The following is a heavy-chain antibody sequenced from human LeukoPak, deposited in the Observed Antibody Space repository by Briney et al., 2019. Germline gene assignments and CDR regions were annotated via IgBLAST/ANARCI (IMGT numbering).Heavy chain of an antibody. V-gene: IGHV1-58*01. CDR3: AADLSNPRMGASYLDS. CDR2: IIVGSGAT. D-gene: IGHD3-16*01. J-gene: IGHJ4*02. Sequence: ASVKVSCTASGFTSTNFAVQWVRQARGQRLEWIGWIIVGSGATKCAQDFQERVTITRDLSTSTLYMELRSLTSEDTAVYYCAADLSNPRMGASYLDSWGQGTLVTVSS. CDR1: GFTSTNFA.